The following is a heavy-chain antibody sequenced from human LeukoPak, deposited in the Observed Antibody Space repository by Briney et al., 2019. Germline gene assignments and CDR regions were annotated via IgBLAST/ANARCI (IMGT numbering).Heavy chain of an antibody. CDR3: ARAYGSGSPRYFDY. V-gene: IGHV1-2*02. Sequence: ASVKVSRKASGYTFTGYYMHWVREAPGQGLEWMGWINPNSGGTNYAQKFQGRVTMTRDTSISTFYMELSRLRSDDTAVYYCARAYGSGSPRYFDYWGQGTLVTVSS. CDR1: GYTFTGYY. J-gene: IGHJ4*02. CDR2: INPNSGGT. D-gene: IGHD3-10*01.